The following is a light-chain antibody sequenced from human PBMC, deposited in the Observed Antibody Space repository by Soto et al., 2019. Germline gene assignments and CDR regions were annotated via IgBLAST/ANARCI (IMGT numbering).Light chain of an antibody. Sequence: EIVMTQSPAPLSVSPGERFILSCRTSQSVSSYVDWYQKTPGQAPRLLIYGTSARATGIRARVSGSGSGTDFTLTVSSLEPEDFAVYYCQQRRAFGRGTKVDIK. CDR3: QQRRA. J-gene: IGKJ4*01. V-gene: IGKV3-11*01. CDR1: QSVSSY. CDR2: GTS.